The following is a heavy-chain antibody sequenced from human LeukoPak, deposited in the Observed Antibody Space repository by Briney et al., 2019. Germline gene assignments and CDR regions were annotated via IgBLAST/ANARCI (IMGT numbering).Heavy chain of an antibody. J-gene: IGHJ4*02. D-gene: IGHD3-22*01. CDR3: AKASGDSSGSRRMTFDY. CDR1: GYTFTGYW. Sequence: ASVKLSCKAFGYTFTGYWMHWVRQAPGQGPEWMGVISPSGGSTIYAQKFKGRVTLTRDMSTSTDYLELSSLRSEDTAVYYCAKASGDSSGSRRMTFDYWGQGTLVTVSS. V-gene: IGHV1-46*01. CDR2: ISPSGGST.